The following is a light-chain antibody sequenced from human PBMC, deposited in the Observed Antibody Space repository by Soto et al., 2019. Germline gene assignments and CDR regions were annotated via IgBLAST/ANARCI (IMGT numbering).Light chain of an antibody. Sequence: EIVLTQSPATLSLSPGERATLSCGASETIRGLLAWYQQRPGQPPRLLIYDTSNRATGIPARFSGSGSGTDFTLTISSLEPEDFAVYYCQQRSNFTFGPGTKVDIK. CDR3: QQRSNFT. J-gene: IGKJ3*01. V-gene: IGKV3-11*01. CDR1: ETIRGL. CDR2: DTS.